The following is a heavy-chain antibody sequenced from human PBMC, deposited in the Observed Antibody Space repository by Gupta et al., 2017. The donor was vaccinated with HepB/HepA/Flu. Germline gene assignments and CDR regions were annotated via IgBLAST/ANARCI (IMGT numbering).Heavy chain of an antibody. CDR1: GFTFSSYA. CDR3: ANRRHDYGSGTLEI. CDR2: ISGRGGST. J-gene: IGHJ3*02. V-gene: IGHV3-23*01. D-gene: IGHD3-10*01. Sequence: EVQLLESGGGLVQPGGSLRLSCAASGFTFSSYAMSWVRQAPGKGLEGGSAISGRGGSTYYADSVKGRFTISRDNSKKTLYLQMNSLRAEDTAVYYCANRRHDYGSGTLEIWGQGTMGTVAA.